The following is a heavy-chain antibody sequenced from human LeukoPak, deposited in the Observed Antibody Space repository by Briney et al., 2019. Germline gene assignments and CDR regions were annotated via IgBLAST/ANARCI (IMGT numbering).Heavy chain of an antibody. V-gene: IGHV4-38-2*02. CDR1: GYSISSGYY. J-gene: IGHJ5*02. Sequence: ASETLSLTCTVSGYSISSGYYWGWIRQPPGKGLEWIGSIYHSGSTYYNPSLKSRVTISVDTSKNQFSLKLSSVTAADTAVYYCARDVSLFKGFDPWGQGTLVTVSS. CDR3: ARDVSLFKGFDP. D-gene: IGHD2-8*01. CDR2: IYHSGST.